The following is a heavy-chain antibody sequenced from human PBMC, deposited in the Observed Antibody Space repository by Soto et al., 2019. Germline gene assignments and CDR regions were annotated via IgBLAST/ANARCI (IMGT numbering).Heavy chain of an antibody. D-gene: IGHD6-6*01. CDR3: AKDVYSSSGDYMDV. V-gene: IGHV3-9*01. CDR1: GFTFDDYA. Sequence: GGSLRLSCAASGFTFDDYAMHWVRQAPGKGLEWVSGISWNSGSIGYADSVKGRFTISRDNAKNSLYLQMNSLRAEDTALYYCAKDVYSSSGDYMDVWGKGTTVTVSS. J-gene: IGHJ6*03. CDR2: ISWNSGSI.